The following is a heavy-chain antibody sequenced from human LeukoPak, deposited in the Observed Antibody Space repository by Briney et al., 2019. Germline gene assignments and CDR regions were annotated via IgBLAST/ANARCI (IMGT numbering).Heavy chain of an antibody. CDR3: ARHVSGDYAWLDV. D-gene: IGHD4-17*01. CDR1: GGSISSYY. V-gene: IGHV4-59*08. Sequence: SETLSLTYTVSGGSISSYYWSWIRQPPGKGLEWVGYIHYSGTTNYNPSLKSRVSISVDTSKNQISLRLSSVTAADTAVYYCARHVSGDYAWLDVWGQGTTVTVSS. J-gene: IGHJ6*02. CDR2: IHYSGTT.